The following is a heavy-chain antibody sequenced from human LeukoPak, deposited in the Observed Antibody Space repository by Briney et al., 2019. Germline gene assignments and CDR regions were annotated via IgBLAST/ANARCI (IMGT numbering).Heavy chain of an antibody. Sequence: GGSLRLSCEGSGFTFSNYWMSWVRQAPGKGLEWVANIQQHGSETYYGDSVKGRFTISRDNAKNSLYLQMNSLRAEDTAAYYCARVGGWYGGAFDIWGQGTMVTVSS. D-gene: IGHD6-19*01. CDR1: GFTFSNYW. V-gene: IGHV3-7*01. CDR2: IQQHGSET. J-gene: IGHJ3*02. CDR3: ARVGGWYGGAFDI.